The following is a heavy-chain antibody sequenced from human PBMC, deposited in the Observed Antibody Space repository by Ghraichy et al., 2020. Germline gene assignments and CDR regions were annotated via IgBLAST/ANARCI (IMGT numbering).Heavy chain of an antibody. CDR1: GGSFSDYS. D-gene: IGHD5-12*01. J-gene: IGHJ6*02. CDR2: INHSGST. V-gene: IGHV4-34*01. Sequence: SETLSLTCTVYGGSFSDYSWTWIRQPPGKGLECIGEINHSGSTNYNPSLKSRVTISVATSKNQFSLKLSSVTAADTAVYYCERGTIRYGMDVWGQGTTVTVSS. CDR3: ERGTIRYGMDV.